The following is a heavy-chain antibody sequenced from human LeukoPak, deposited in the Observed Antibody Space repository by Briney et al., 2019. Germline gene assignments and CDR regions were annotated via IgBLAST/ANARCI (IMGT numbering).Heavy chain of an antibody. Sequence: ASVKVSCKASGGTFSSYAISWVRQAPGQGLEWMGGIIPIFGTANYAQKFQGRVTMTRDTSTSTVYMELSSLRSEDTAVYYCARDWFLEWLFAPYYYGMDVWGQGTTVTVSS. J-gene: IGHJ6*02. V-gene: IGHV1-69*05. D-gene: IGHD3-3*01. CDR1: GGTFSSYA. CDR2: IIPIFGTA. CDR3: ARDWFLEWLFAPYYYGMDV.